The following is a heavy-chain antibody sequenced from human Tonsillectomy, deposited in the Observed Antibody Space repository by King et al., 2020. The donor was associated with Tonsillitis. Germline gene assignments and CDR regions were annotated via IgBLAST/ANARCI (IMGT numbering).Heavy chain of an antibody. D-gene: IGHD3-10*01. CDR1: GYTFTNYW. V-gene: IGHV5-51*03. CDR3: VRPYYFGSPHYLDY. Sequence: VQLVQSGAEVKKPGESLKISCTGSGYTFTNYWIGWVRQMPGKGLQWIVIIYPGDSDTTYSPSFQGQVTISVDKSINAAYLQWSSLRASDTAIYYCVRPYYFGSPHYLDYWGQGTQVTVSS. J-gene: IGHJ4*02. CDR2: IYPGDSDT.